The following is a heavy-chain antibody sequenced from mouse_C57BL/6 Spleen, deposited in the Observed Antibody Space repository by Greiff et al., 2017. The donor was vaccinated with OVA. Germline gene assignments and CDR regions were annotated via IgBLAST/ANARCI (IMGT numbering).Heavy chain of an antibody. Sequence: EVMLVESGGGLVKPGGSLKLSCAASGFTFSSYAMSWVRQTPEKRLEWVATISDGGSYTYYPDNVKGRFTISRDNAKNHLYLQMSHLKSEDTAMYYCAREYGSSYNFDYWGQGTTLTVSS. D-gene: IGHD1-1*01. J-gene: IGHJ2*01. CDR3: AREYGSSYNFDY. V-gene: IGHV5-4*01. CDR1: GFTFSSYA. CDR2: ISDGGSYT.